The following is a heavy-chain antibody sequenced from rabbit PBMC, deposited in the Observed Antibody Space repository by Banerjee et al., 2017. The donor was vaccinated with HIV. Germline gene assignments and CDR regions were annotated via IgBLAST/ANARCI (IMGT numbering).Heavy chain of an antibody. CDR2: IYSTTVPT. CDR1: GFSFSSSYW. J-gene: IGHJ4*01. CDR3: ARGVYGSGTVPDVFKF. D-gene: IGHD7-1*01. V-gene: IGHV1S45*01. Sequence: QEQLEESGGDLVKPGASLTLTCTASGFSFSSSYWMCWVRQAPGKGLEWIGCIYSTTVPTSDASGAKGRFTISKTSSTTATLQMTILTAADTAADVCARGVYGSGTVPDVFKFRGPGTLVTVS.